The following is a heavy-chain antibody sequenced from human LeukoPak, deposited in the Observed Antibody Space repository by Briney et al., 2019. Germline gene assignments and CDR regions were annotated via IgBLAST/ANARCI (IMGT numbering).Heavy chain of an antibody. V-gene: IGHV3-23*01. CDR1: GFTFSSYG. CDR3: AKDVLYYDFWSGPDYFDY. Sequence: GGSLRLSCAASGFTFSSYGMHWVRQAPGKGLEWVSAISGSGGSTYYADSVKGRFTISRDNSKNPLYLQMNSLRAEDTAVYYCAKDVLYYDFWSGPDYFDYWGQGTLVTVSS. CDR2: ISGSGGST. D-gene: IGHD3-3*01. J-gene: IGHJ4*02.